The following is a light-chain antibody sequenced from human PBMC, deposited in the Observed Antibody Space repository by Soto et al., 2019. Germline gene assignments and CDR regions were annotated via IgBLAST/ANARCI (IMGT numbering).Light chain of an antibody. Sequence: EIVMTQSPATLSVSPGERATLSCRASQSVRSNLAWYRQKPGQAHRLLIYDASTRATGIPARFSGSGSGTEFTLTISSLQSEDFAVYYCQQYNNWLQTFGQGTKVEIK. V-gene: IGKV3-15*01. J-gene: IGKJ1*01. CDR2: DAS. CDR3: QQYNNWLQT. CDR1: QSVRSN.